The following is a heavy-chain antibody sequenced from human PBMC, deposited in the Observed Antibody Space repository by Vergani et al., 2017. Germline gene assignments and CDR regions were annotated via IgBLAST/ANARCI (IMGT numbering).Heavy chain of an antibody. CDR2: ISSLSKII. CDR1: GFTFSAYG. CDR3: ARDSSSSPIWFDP. V-gene: IGHV3-48*01. D-gene: IGHD6-6*01. Sequence: EVQLLESGGGLVQPGGSLRLSCAASGFTFSAYGMNWVRQAPGKGLEWISYISSLSKIIYYADTVKGRFTISRDNARGSLSLQMNRLRGEDTAVYYCARDSSSSPIWFDPWGQGTLVTVSS. J-gene: IGHJ5*02.